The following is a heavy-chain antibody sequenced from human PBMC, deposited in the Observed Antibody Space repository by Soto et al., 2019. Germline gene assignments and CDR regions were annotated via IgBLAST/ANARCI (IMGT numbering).Heavy chain of an antibody. J-gene: IGHJ4*02. D-gene: IGHD5-12*01. CDR3: AREIRDGYKFYFDF. CDR2: ISSSGSYT. CDR1: GFTSNDYY. Sequence: PGGSLRLSCVASGFTSNDYYMSWIRQAPGKGLEWISYISSSGSYTRYADSVKGRFTISRDKAKNSVYLHISSLRADDTAVYYCAREIRDGYKFYFDFWGLGTLVTVPQ. V-gene: IGHV3-11*06.